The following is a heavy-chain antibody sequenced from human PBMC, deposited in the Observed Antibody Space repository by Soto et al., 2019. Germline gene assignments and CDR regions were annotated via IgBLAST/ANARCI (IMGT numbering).Heavy chain of an antibody. D-gene: IGHD3-22*01. CDR1: GGSISSSSYY. Sequence: SETLSLTCTDSGGSISSSSYYWGWIRQPPGKGLEWIGMIYYSGSTYYNPSLKSRVTISVDTSKNQFSLKLSSVTAADTAVYYCAGTAVITANYFDYWGQGTLVTVS. J-gene: IGHJ4*02. CDR3: AGTAVITANYFDY. CDR2: IYYSGST. V-gene: IGHV4-39*01.